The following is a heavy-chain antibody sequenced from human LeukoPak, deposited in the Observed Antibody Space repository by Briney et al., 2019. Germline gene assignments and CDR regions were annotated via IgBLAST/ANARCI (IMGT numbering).Heavy chain of an antibody. Sequence: GGSLRLSCAASGFTFSSYAMSWVRQAPGKGLEWVSGIVGRGGSTYYANSVKGRFTISRDNSKNTLYLQMNSLRAEDTAVYYCAKPPNYDSDAPQVDYWGQGTLVTVSS. V-gene: IGHV3-23*01. CDR1: GFTFSSYA. J-gene: IGHJ4*02. CDR3: AKPPNYDSDAPQVDY. CDR2: IVGRGGST. D-gene: IGHD3-22*01.